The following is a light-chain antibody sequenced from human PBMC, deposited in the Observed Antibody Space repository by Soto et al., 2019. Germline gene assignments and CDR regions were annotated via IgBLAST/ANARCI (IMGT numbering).Light chain of an antibody. CDR1: QSLLHITGETF. J-gene: IGKJ5*01. Sequence: DVVMTQTPLSLSVAHGQPASISCKSSQSLLHITGETFLFWYLQKPVQSPQLLIYEVSTRVSGVPDRFSGSGSGTDFTLEISRVETDDVGIYYCMQSTQLPPTFGQGTRLGIE. V-gene: IGKV2D-29*02. CDR3: MQSTQLPPT. CDR2: EVS.